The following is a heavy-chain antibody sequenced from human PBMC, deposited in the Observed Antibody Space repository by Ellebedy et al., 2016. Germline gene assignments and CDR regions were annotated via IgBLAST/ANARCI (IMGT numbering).Heavy chain of an antibody. CDR3: VRGGYYYGSASYYPFDY. V-gene: IGHV1-8*01. Sequence: ASVKVSXKASGYAFHSYDINWVRQATGQGLEWMGWMNPNSGNTGYAQKFQGRVTVTRNTSISTAYMELSSLRSEDTAVYYCVRGGYYYGSASYYPFDYWGPGTLVTVSS. CDR1: GYAFHSYD. CDR2: MNPNSGNT. J-gene: IGHJ4*02. D-gene: IGHD3-10*01.